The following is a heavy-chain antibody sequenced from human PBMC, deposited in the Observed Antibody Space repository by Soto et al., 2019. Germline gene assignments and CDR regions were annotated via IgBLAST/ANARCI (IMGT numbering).Heavy chain of an antibody. CDR3: AKDQDDYYYGMDV. CDR1: GFTFSSYA. CDR2: ISGSGGST. Sequence: PGGSLRLSCAASGFTFSSYAMSWVRQAPGKGLEWVSAISGSGGSTYYVGSVKGRFTISRDNSKNTLYLQMNSLRAEDTAVYYCAKDQDDYYYGMDVWGQGTTVTVSS. V-gene: IGHV3-23*02. J-gene: IGHJ6*02. D-gene: IGHD2-15*01.